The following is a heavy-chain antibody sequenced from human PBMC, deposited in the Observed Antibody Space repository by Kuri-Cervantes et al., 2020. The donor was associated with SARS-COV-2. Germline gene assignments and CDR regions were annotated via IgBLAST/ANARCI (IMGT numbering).Heavy chain of an antibody. CDR3: ARDLGGSNYGGGDY. CDR2: IYHSGST. Sequence: SCTVSGYSISSGYYWGWIRQPPGKGLEWIGSIYHSGSTYYNPSLKSRVTISVDTSKNQFSLKLSSVTAADTAVYYCARDLGGSNYGGGDYWGQGTLVTVSS. V-gene: IGHV4-38-2*02. D-gene: IGHD4-23*01. CDR1: GYSISSGYY. J-gene: IGHJ4*02.